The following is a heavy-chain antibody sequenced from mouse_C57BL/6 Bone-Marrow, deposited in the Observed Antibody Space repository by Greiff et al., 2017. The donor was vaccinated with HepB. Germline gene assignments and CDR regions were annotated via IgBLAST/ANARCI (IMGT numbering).Heavy chain of an antibody. CDR1: GFTFSSYG. Sequence: EVHLVESGGDLVKPGGSLKLSCAASGFTFSSYGMSWVRQTPDKRLGWVATISSGGSYTYYPDSVKGRFTISRDNAKNTLYLQMSSLKSEDTAMYYCAGVYYYGGSLFDYWGQGTTLTVSS. D-gene: IGHD1-1*01. J-gene: IGHJ2*01. V-gene: IGHV5-6*01. CDR3: AGVYYYGGSLFDY. CDR2: ISSGGSYT.